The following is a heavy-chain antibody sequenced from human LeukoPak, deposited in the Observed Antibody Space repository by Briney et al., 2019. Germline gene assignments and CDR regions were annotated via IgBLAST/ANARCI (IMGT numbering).Heavy chain of an antibody. CDR3: ARDYLAARDYYYYYMDV. J-gene: IGHJ6*03. CDR1: GYTFTSYY. Sequence: ASVKVSCKASGYTFTSYYMHWVRQAPGQGLEWMGIINPSGGGTNYAQKFQGRVTMTRDTSISTAYMELSRLRSDDTAVYYCARDYLAARDYYYYYMDVWGKGTTVTVSS. CDR2: INPSGGGT. V-gene: IGHV1-2*02. D-gene: IGHD6-6*01.